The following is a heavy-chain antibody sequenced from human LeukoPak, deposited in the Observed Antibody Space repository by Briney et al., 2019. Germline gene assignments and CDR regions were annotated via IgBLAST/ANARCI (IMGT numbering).Heavy chain of an antibody. Sequence: PSGTLSLTCAVSGGSISSSYYWSWIRQPAGKGLEWIGYIYYSGSTNYNPSLKSRVTISVDTSKNQFSLKLSSVTAADTAVYYCARTTEGGYTYGYFYYYYMDVWGKGTTVTISS. CDR1: GGSISSSYY. J-gene: IGHJ6*03. CDR3: ARTTEGGYTYGYFYYYYMDV. V-gene: IGHV4-61*10. D-gene: IGHD5-18*01. CDR2: IYYSGST.